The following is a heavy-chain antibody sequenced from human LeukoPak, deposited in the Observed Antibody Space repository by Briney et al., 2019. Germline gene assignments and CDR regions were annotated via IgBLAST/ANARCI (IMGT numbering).Heavy chain of an antibody. D-gene: IGHD1-26*01. CDR3: TRDSGTYNWFDP. CDR2: MDKKDKGYATAT. V-gene: IGHV3-73*01. Sequence: GGSLRLSCAASGVTFSGSAIHCVRQSSGKGLEWVGEMDKKDKGYATATAYAASVKGRFTISRDDSINTAYLQMKSLKTEDTALYYCTRDSGTYNWFDPWGQGTLVTVSS. J-gene: IGHJ5*02. CDR1: GVTFSGSA.